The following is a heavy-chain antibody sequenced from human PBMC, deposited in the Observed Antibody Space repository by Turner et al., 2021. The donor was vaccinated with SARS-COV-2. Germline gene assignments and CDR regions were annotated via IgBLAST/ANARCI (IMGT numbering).Heavy chain of an antibody. D-gene: IGHD3-16*01. CDR3: ARCYLSTFGWFDP. J-gene: IGHJ5*02. CDR1: GFTFSKYV. CDR2: ISSGDSGT. Sequence: EVQLVESGGGFIQSGGSLRLPCTASGFTFSKYVMNWVRQAPGKGLEWLGSISSGDSGTHYADSVKGRFTISRDNAENSLFLEMNSLRVEDTGVYFCARCYLSTFGWFDPWGRGTLVTVSS. V-gene: IGHV3-48*03.